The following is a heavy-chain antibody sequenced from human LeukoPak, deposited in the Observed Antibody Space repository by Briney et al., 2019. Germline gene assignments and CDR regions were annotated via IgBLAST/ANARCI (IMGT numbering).Heavy chain of an antibody. J-gene: IGHJ6*02. Sequence: PGRSLRLSCAASGFTFDDYAMHWVRQAPGKGLEWVSGISWNSGSIGYADSVKGRFTISRDNAKNSLYLQMNSLRAEDTALYYCAKDFGDVVLYGMDVWGQGTTVTVSS. CDR3: AKDFGDVVLYGMDV. D-gene: IGHD3-10*01. CDR1: GFTFDDYA. CDR2: ISWNSGSI. V-gene: IGHV3-9*01.